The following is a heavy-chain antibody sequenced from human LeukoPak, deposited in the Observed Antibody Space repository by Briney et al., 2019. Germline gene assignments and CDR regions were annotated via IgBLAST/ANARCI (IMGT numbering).Heavy chain of an antibody. CDR2: IYPGDSDT. J-gene: IGHJ4*02. CDR1: GYSFSNYW. V-gene: IGHV5-51*01. CDR3: ARRAGSCSGGSCEYFEY. Sequence: GESLKISCKGSGYSFSNYWVAWVRQMPGKGLEWMGIIYPGDSDTRYSPSLQGQVTISADKSISTAYLQWSSLRASDTAIYYCARRAGSCSGGSCEYFEYWGQGTLVTVSS. D-gene: IGHD2-15*01.